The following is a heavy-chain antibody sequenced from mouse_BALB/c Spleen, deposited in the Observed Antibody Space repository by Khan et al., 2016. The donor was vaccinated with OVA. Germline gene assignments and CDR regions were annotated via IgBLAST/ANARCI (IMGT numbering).Heavy chain of an antibody. J-gene: IGHJ4*01. D-gene: IGHD1-1*01. Sequence: VQLKQSGPGLVKPSQSLSLTCTVTGYSITSDYAWNWIRQFPGNKLEWMGYISSSGSTNYNPALKSRISITRDTSKNQFFLQLNSVTTEDTATYYCARDGSGSNYAMDYWGQGTSVTVSS. CDR2: ISSSGST. CDR3: ARDGSGSNYAMDY. CDR1: GYSITSDYA. V-gene: IGHV3-2*02.